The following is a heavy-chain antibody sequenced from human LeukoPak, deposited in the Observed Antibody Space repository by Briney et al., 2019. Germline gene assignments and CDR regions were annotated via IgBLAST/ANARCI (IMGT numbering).Heavy chain of an antibody. CDR3: ARTHCSGGSCYSNDC. CDR1: GFTFSSYS. J-gene: IGHJ4*02. CDR2: ISSSSSYI. D-gene: IGHD2-15*01. Sequence: GGSLRLSCAASGFTFSSYSMNWVRQAPGEGLEWVSSISSSSSYIHYADSVKGRFTISRDNAKNSLYLQMNSLRAEDTALYYCARTHCSGGSCYSNDCWGQGTLVTVSS. V-gene: IGHV3-21*01.